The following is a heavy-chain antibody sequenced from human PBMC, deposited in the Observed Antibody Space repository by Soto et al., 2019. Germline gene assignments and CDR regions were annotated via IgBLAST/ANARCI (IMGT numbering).Heavy chain of an antibody. D-gene: IGHD6-13*01. V-gene: IGHV3-21*01. CDR3: TRDLAAATSYGMDV. Sequence: EVQLVESGGGLVKPGGSLRLSCAASGFTFSPYTMNWVRQAPGKGLEWVSSISSRSSYIYYADSVKGRFTISRDNAKNLLYLLMNSLRAEDTAVYYCTRDLAAATSYGMDVWGQGTTVTVSS. CDR2: ISSRSSYI. J-gene: IGHJ6*02. CDR1: GFTFSPYT.